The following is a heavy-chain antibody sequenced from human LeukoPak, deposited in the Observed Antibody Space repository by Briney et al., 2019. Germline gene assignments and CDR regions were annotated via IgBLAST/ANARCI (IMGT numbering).Heavy chain of an antibody. CDR2: IYTSGST. J-gene: IGHJ6*03. Sequence: SETLSLTCTVSGGSISSYYWSWIRQPAGKGLEWIGRIYTSGSTNYSPSLKSRVTMSVDTSKNQFSLKLSSVTAADTAVYYCARGQRGSYYYYYMDVWGKGTTVTVSS. CDR3: ARGQRGSYYYYYMDV. CDR1: GGSISSYY. V-gene: IGHV4-4*07.